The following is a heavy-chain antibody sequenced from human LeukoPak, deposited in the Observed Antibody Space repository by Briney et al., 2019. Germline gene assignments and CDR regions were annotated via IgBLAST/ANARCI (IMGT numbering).Heavy chain of an antibody. CDR1: GYTFTNFG. Sequence: ASVKVSCKASGYTFTNFGISWVRQAPGQGLEWMGWISGYNGNTNYAQKLQDRVTMTTDTSTSTAYMDLRSLRSDDTAVYYCARGSTARYYYDTSGYYHGALDCWGQGTLVTVSS. CDR3: ARGSTARYYYDTSGYYHGALDC. J-gene: IGHJ4*02. D-gene: IGHD3-22*01. V-gene: IGHV1-18*01. CDR2: ISGYNGNT.